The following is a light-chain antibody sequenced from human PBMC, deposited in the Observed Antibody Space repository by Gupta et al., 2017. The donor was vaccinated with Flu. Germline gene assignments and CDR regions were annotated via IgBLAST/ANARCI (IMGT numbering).Light chain of an antibody. Sequence: TARITGGGDNSAIKSVDWDQHKLGEAPVLVITDDNERPSGVPARFSGSTSVGNTATLTISGVEDGDEADYFCQVWDTTSDPPGVFGGGTKLTVL. CDR1: NSAIKS. CDR2: DDN. J-gene: IGLJ3*02. V-gene: IGLV3-21*02. CDR3: QVWDTTSDPPGV.